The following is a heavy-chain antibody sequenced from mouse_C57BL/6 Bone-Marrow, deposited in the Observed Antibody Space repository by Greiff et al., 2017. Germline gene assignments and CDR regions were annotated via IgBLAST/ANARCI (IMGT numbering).Heavy chain of an antibody. D-gene: IGHD1-1*01. CDR1: GFTFSDYG. CDR3: ARGATVVATEYFDY. V-gene: IGHV5-17*01. J-gene: IGHJ2*01. Sequence: EVKLVESGGGLVKPGGSLKLSCAASGFTFSDYGMHWVRQAPEKGLEWVAYISSGSSTIYYADTVKGRFTISRDNAKNTLFLQRTSLRSEDTAMYYCARGATVVATEYFDYWGQGTTLTVSS. CDR2: ISSGSSTI.